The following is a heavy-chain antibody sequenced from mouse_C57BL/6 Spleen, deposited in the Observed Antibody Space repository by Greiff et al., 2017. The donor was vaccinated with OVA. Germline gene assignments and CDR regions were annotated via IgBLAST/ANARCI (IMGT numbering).Heavy chain of an antibody. D-gene: IGHD2-1*01. V-gene: IGHV1-61*01. CDR2: IYPSDSET. J-gene: IGHJ2*01. CDR1: GYTFTSYW. Sequence: QVQLQQPGAELVRPGSSVKLSCKASGYTFTSYWMDWVKQRPGQGLEWIGNIYPSDSETHYNQKFKDKATLTVDKSSSTAYMQLSSLTSEDSAVYYCARSDYGNYGGYWGQGTTLTVSS. CDR3: ARSDYGNYGGY.